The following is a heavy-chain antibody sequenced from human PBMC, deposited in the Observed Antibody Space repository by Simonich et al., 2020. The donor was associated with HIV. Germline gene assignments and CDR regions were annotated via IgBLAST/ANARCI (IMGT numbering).Heavy chain of an antibody. D-gene: IGHD1-26*01. CDR1: GYSISSGYY. CDR2: IDHSGIT. V-gene: IGHV4-38-2*01. CDR3: ARVGRGAEFDY. J-gene: IGHJ4*02. Sequence: QVQLQESGPGLVKPSATLSLTCAVSGYSISSGYYWGWIRQPPGTGLEWIGSIDHSGITYSNPSLKSRVTISVDTSKNNFSLKLTSVTAADTAVYYCARVGRGAEFDYWGQGTLVTVSS.